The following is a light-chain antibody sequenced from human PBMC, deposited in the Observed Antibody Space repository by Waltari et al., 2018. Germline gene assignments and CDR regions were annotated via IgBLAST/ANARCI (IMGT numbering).Light chain of an antibody. Sequence: ERATLSCRASQSVSRWLAWYQQKPGQAPRLLIYGASSRATGIPDRFSGSGSGTDFSLTISRLEPEDFAVYYCQKYGTLPATFGQGTKVEIK. CDR3: QKYGTLPAT. V-gene: IGKV3-20*01. J-gene: IGKJ1*01. CDR1: QSVSRW. CDR2: GAS.